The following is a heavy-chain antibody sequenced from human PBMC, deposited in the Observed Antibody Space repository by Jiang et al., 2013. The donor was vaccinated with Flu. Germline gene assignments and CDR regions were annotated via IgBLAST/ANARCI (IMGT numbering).Heavy chain of an antibody. V-gene: IGHV4-39*07. J-gene: IGHJ4*02. CDR1: GGPISSSSYY. Sequence: GSGLVKPSETLSLICSVSGGPISSSSYYWGWIRQPPGKGLEWIGYIHYTGSTLYNPSLKSRVTISVDTSKNQFSLKLTSMTAADTAVYYCATVAGYYSDFWGQGTLVTVSS. CDR3: ATVAGYYSDF. D-gene: IGHD6-19*01. CDR2: IHYTGST.